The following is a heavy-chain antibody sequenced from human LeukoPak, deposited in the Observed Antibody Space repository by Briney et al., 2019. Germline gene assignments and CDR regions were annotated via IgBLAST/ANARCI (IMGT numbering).Heavy chain of an antibody. V-gene: IGHV1-3*01. Sequence: ASVKVSCKASGYTFTSCAMHWVRQAPGQRLEWMGWINAGNVNTKYSQKFQGRVTITRDTSASTAYMELSSLRSEDTAVYYCARDRWYYGSGSPNDYWGQGTLVTVSS. J-gene: IGHJ4*02. CDR1: GYTFTSCA. D-gene: IGHD3-10*01. CDR2: INAGNVNT. CDR3: ARDRWYYGSGSPNDY.